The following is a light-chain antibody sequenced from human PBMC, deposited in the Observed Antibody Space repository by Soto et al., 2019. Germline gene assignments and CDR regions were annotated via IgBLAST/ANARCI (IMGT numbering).Light chain of an antibody. CDR3: QSYDRSLRGYV. CDR2: GND. Sequence: PVLTQPPSVSGAPGQRVTISCTGSSSNIGSPYGVHWYQQVPGTAPKLLIYGNDNRPSGVPDRFSGSKSGSSASLAITGVQAEDEADYYCQSYDRSLRGYVFGTGTKVTVL. J-gene: IGLJ1*01. CDR1: SSNIGSPYG. V-gene: IGLV1-40*01.